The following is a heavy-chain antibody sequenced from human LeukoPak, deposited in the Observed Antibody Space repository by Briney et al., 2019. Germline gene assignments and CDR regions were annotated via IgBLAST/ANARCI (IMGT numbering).Heavy chain of an antibody. D-gene: IGHD3-10*01. CDR3: AKDGITMVRGAQQPDY. V-gene: IGHV3-23*01. J-gene: IGHJ4*02. CDR2: ISGSGCST. Sequence: GGSLRLSFVASGCTFSSYGMNWVRQAPAKGLDWVSAISGSGCSTYYADSVKGRFTISRDNSKNTLYLQMNSLRAEDTAVYYCAKDGITMVRGAQQPDYWGQGTLVTVSS. CDR1: GCTFSSYG.